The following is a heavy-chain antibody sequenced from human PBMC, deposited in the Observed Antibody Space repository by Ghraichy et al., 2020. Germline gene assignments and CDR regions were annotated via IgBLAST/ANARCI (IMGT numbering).Heavy chain of an antibody. V-gene: IGHV4-31*03. Sequence: SETLSLTCTVSGGSISSGGYFWSWIRQHPGKGLEWIGYIYYSGSTYYNPSLKSRVTMSVDTSKNQFSLKLSSVTAADTAVYYCARGDGGSFDYWGQGTLVTVSS. CDR1: GGSISSGGYF. CDR2: IYYSGST. J-gene: IGHJ4*02. D-gene: IGHD4-23*01. CDR3: ARGDGGSFDY.